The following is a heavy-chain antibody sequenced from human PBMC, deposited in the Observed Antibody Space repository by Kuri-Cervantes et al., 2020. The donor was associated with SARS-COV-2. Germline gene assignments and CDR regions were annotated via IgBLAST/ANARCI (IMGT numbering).Heavy chain of an antibody. Sequence: GGSLRLSCAVSGFAFSNLWMHWVRQVPGKGLVWVSRINSDGSSTSYADSVKGRFTISRDNAKNTLYLQMSSLRAEDTAVYYCARLRSSIAARDAFDIWGQGTMVTVSS. J-gene: IGHJ3*02. CDR3: ARLRSSIAARDAFDI. V-gene: IGHV3-74*01. CDR2: INSDGSST. D-gene: IGHD6-6*01. CDR1: GFAFSNLW.